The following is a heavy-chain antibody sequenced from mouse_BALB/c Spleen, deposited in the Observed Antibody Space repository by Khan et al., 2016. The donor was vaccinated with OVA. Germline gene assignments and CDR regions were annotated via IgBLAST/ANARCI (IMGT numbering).Heavy chain of an antibody. CDR1: GFSLTGYG. D-gene: IGHD1-1*01. J-gene: IGHJ3*01. Sequence: QVQLKESGPGLVAPSQSLSITCTVSGFSLTGYGVNWVRQPPGKGLEWLGMIWGDGSTDYNSALKSRLSISKDNSKSQVFLKMNSLQTGDTARYXCARDRYYYGRGLAYWGQGTLVTVSA. CDR2: IWGDGST. CDR3: ARDRYYYGRGLAY. V-gene: IGHV2-6-7*01.